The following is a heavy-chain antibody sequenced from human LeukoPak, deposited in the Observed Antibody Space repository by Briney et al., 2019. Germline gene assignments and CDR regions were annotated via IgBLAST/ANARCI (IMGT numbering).Heavy chain of an antibody. V-gene: IGHV3-23*01. CDR1: GFTFSSHA. Sequence: PGGSLRLSCAASGFTFSSHAMSWVRQAPGKGLEWVSAVSGSGSSTNYADSVKGRFTISRDNSKNTLYLQMNSLRVEDTAVYYCAKDPLVRGVTYDYWGQGTLVTVSS. CDR2: VSGSGSST. J-gene: IGHJ4*02. D-gene: IGHD3-10*01. CDR3: AKDPLVRGVTYDY.